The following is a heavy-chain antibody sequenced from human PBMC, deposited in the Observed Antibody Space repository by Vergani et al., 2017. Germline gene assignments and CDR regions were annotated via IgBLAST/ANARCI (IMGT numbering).Heavy chain of an antibody. Sequence: QVQLQESGPGLVKPSQTLSLTCTVSGGSISSGDYYWSWIRQPPGKGLGWIGYIYYSGSTYYNPSLKSRVTIAVDTSKNQFSLTLSSVTAAVTAVYYCARERGSGSYYDFDYWGQGTLVTVSS. J-gene: IGHJ4*02. CDR3: ARERGSGSYYDFDY. CDR2: IYYSGST. D-gene: IGHD1-26*01. V-gene: IGHV4-30-4*08. CDR1: GGSISSGDYY.